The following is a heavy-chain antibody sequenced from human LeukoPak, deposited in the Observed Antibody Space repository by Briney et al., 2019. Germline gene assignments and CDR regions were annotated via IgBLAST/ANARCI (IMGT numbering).Heavy chain of an antibody. CDR1: GYSISSGYY. D-gene: IGHD6-19*01. J-gene: IGHJ6*03. V-gene: IGHV4-4*07. Sequence: SETLSLTCTVSGYSISSGYYWSWIRQPAGKGLEWIGRIYTSGSTNYNPSLKSRVTMSVDTSKNQFSLKLSSVTAADTAVYYCARDSSGWYEKVYYYYYMDVWGKGTTVTISS. CDR3: ARDSSGWYEKVYYYYYMDV. CDR2: IYTSGST.